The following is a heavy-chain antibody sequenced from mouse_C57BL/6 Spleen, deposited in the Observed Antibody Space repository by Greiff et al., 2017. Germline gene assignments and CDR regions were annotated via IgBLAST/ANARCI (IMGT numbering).Heavy chain of an antibody. J-gene: IGHJ1*03. CDR2: IWSGGST. CDR3: AKNWDYYDYDHWYFDV. Sequence: QVQLQQSGPGLVQPSQSLSITCTVSGFSLTSYGVHWVRQPPGKGLEWLGVIWSGGSTDYNAAFISRLSISKDNSKSQVFFKMNSLQADDTAIYYCAKNWDYYDYDHWYFDVWGTGTTVTVSS. CDR1: GFSLTSYG. V-gene: IGHV2-4*01. D-gene: IGHD2-4*01.